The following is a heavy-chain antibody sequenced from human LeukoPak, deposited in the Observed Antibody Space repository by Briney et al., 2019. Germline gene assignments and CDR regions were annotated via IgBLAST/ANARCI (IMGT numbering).Heavy chain of an antibody. J-gene: IGHJ4*02. Sequence: PSETLSLTCTVSGGSISSSSYYWGWIRQPPGKGLEWIGSIYYSGSTYYNPSLKSRVTISVDTSKNQFSLKLSSVTAADTAVYYCARLPRSGYYFRLFDYWGQGTLVIVSS. CDR2: IYYSGST. CDR3: ARLPRSGYYFRLFDY. D-gene: IGHD3-22*01. V-gene: IGHV4-39*01. CDR1: GGSISSSSYY.